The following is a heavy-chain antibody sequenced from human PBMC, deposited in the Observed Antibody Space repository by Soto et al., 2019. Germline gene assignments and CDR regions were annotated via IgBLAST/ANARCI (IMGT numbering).Heavy chain of an antibody. CDR1: GFTFSSYG. J-gene: IGHJ4*02. V-gene: IGHV3-23*01. CDR3: AKDRRAGGHYGSDSDF. D-gene: IGHD3-10*01. Sequence: EVQLLESGGGLVQPGGSLRLSCAASGFTFSSYGMTWVRQAPGKGLDWVSFSSATGAGTYYADSGKGRFTISRANSKNTLYLQMTSLRADDTAFYYCAKDRRAGGHYGSDSDFWGQGALLMVSS. CDR2: SSATGAGT.